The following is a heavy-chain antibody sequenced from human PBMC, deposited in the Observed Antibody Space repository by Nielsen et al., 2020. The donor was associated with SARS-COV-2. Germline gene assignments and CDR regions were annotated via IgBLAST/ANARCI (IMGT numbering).Heavy chain of an antibody. CDR1: ADTFTSYD. V-gene: IGHV1-8*01. CDR2: MSPSSGKT. CDR3: VSGGYFDWLLAFDQ. J-gene: IGHJ4*02. Sequence: ASVNVSCKASADTFTSYDINWLRQATGQRLEWMGWMSPSSGKTDYAQKFQGRVRMTRNTSINTAYMEMSSLRSDDTAVYYCVSGGYFDWLLAFDQWGQGTLVTVSS. D-gene: IGHD3-9*01.